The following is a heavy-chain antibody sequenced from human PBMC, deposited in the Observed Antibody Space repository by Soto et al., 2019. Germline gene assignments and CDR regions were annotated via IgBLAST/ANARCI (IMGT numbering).Heavy chain of an antibody. D-gene: IGHD6-13*01. CDR1: GDSISSGGYY. J-gene: IGHJ5*02. CDR2: IYYSGST. Sequence: PSETLSLTCTVSGDSISSGGYYWSWIRQHPGKGLEWIGYIYYSGSTDYIPSLKSRITISLDTSKNHFSLKLSSVTAADTAVYYCARARGSSQNLDTWGQGTLVTVSS. CDR3: ARARGSSQNLDT. V-gene: IGHV4-31*03.